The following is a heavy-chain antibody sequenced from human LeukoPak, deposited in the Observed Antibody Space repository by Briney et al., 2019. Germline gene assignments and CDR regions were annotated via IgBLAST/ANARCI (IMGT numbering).Heavy chain of an antibody. CDR3: ARGIAAAGYKFDY. CDR1: GYTFTGYY. V-gene: IGHV1-2*02. CDR2: INPNSGGT. D-gene: IGHD6-13*01. J-gene: IGHJ4*02. Sequence: ASVKVSCKASGYTFTGYYMHWVRQAPGQGLEWMGWINPNSGGTNYAQKFQGRVTMTRDTSVSTAYMELSRLRSDDTAVYYCARGIAAAGYKFDYWGQGTLVTVSS.